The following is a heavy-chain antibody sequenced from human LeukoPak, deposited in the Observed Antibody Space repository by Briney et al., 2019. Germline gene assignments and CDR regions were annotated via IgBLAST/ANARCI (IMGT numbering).Heavy chain of an antibody. V-gene: IGHV4-34*01. CDR3: ARGAHYYYGSGSYYNNRGRYYYYGMDV. CDR2: INHSGST. Sequence: WETLSLTCAVYGGSFSGYYWSWIRQPPGKGLEWIGEINHSGSTNYNPSLKSRVTISVDTSKNQFSLKLSSVTAADTAVYYCARGAHYYYGSGSYYNNRGRYYYYGMDVWGQGTTVTVSS. CDR1: GGSFSGYY. J-gene: IGHJ6*02. D-gene: IGHD3-10*01.